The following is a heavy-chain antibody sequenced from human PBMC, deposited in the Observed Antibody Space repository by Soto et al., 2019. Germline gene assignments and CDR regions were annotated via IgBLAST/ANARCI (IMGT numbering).Heavy chain of an antibody. CDR2: ISWNSGSI. CDR1: GFTFDDYA. D-gene: IGHD2-8*01. Sequence: EVQLVESGGGLVQPGRSLRLSCAASGFTFDDYAMHWVWQAPGKGLEWVSGISWNSGSIGYADSVKGRLTISRDNAKNSLYMKMNSLRAEDTSLYYCAKDRGCRDGTAHAFDIWGQGTMVTVSA. J-gene: IGHJ3*02. V-gene: IGHV3-9*01. CDR3: AKDRGCRDGTAHAFDI.